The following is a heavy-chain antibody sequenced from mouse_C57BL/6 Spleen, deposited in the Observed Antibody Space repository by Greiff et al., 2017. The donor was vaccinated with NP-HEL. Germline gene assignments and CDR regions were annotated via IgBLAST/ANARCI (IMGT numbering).Heavy chain of an antibody. CDR2: IYPGDGDT. CDR1: GYAFSSSW. CDR3: ARDDGYYFDY. D-gene: IGHD2-3*01. V-gene: IGHV1-82*01. J-gene: IGHJ2*01. Sequence: VKLLESGPELVKPGASVKISCKASGYAFSSSWMNWVKQRPGKGLEWIGRIYPGDGDTNYNGKFKGTATLTADKSSSTAYMQLSSLTSEDAAVYFCARDDGYYFDYWGQGTTLTVSS.